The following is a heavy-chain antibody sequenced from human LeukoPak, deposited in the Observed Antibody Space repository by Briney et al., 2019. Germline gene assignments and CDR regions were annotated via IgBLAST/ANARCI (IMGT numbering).Heavy chain of an antibody. J-gene: IGHJ4*02. CDR3: ARVAYYDFWSGYSHFDY. D-gene: IGHD3-3*01. CDR2: IKQDGSEK. V-gene: IGHV3-7*01. CDR1: GFTFSSYW. Sequence: GGSLRLSCAASGFTFSSYWTSWVRQAPGKGLEWVANIKQDGSEKYYVDSVKGRFTISRDNAKNSLYLQMNSLRAEDTAVYYCARVAYYDFWSGYSHFDYWGQGTLVTVSS.